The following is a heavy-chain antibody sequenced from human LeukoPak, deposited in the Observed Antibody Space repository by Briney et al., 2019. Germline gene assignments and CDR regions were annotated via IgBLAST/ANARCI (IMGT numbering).Heavy chain of an antibody. J-gene: IGHJ5*02. D-gene: IGHD3-3*01. V-gene: IGHV1-2*02. CDR3: ARETHSITIFGVVLGWFDP. CDR2: INPNSGGT. CDR1: GYTFTGFY. Sequence: GASVKVSCKASGYTFTGFYMHWVRQAPGQGLEWMGWINPNSGGTNYAQKFQGRVTMTRDTSISTAYMELSRLRSDDTAVYYCARETHSITIFGVVLGWFDPWGQGTLVTVSS.